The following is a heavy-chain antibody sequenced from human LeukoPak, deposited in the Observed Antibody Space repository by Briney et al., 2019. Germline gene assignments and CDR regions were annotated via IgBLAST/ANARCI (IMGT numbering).Heavy chain of an antibody. CDR2: IYYSGST. V-gene: IGHV4-31*03. D-gene: IGHD3-10*01. Sequence: SETLSLTCTVSGGSISSGGYYWSWIRQHPGKGLEWIGYIYYSGSTYYNPSLKSRVTISVDTSKNQFSLKLSSVTAADTAVYYCARDFPTNYYGSGSYGIWGQGTLVTVSS. CDR3: ARDFPTNYYGSGSYGI. CDR1: GGSISSGGYY. J-gene: IGHJ4*02.